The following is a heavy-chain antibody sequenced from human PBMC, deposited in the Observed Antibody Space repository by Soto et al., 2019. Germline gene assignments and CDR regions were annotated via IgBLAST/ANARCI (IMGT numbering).Heavy chain of an antibody. J-gene: IGHJ6*02. CDR1: GFTFRDYY. D-gene: IGHD2-15*01. CDR2: ISSGGSSK. V-gene: IGHV3-11*01. Sequence: QEQLVESGGGLVKPGGSLRLSCEASGFTFRDYYMSWIRQAPGKGLEWISYISSGGSSKFYTESVKGRFTISRDIAMNSLYLQMDVLRVEDTGVYFCARRGPLNNIEVVPDYFGLDVWGQGTTVTVSS. CDR3: ARRGPLNNIEVVPDYFGLDV.